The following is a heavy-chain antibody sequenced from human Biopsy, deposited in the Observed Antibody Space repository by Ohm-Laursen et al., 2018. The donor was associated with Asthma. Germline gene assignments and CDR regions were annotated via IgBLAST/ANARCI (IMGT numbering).Heavy chain of an antibody. V-gene: IGHV3-21*01. D-gene: IGHD3-10*01. Sequence: RLSCAASGFDLRDYTMNWVRQAPGKGLEWVASISSLSRYIYHATSLRGRFTISRDNAKRSLYLQMDSLRGDDTAVYYCSRDFTIGSGSPFHFWGRGTLVTVSS. J-gene: IGHJ4*02. CDR2: ISSLSRYI. CDR1: GFDLRDYT. CDR3: SRDFTIGSGSPFHF.